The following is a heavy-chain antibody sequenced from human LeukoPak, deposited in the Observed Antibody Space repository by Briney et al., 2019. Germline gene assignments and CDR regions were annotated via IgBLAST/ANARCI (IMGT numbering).Heavy chain of an antibody. Sequence: ESGPTLVNPTQTLTLTCTFSGFSLSTSAVGVGWIRRPPGNGLEWIGSASYSGSTYYNPSLESRVIISVDTSKNQFSLRLSSVTAADTAIYYCARLRSYGGNRGIDYWGQGTLVAVSS. V-gene: IGHV4-39*01. J-gene: IGHJ4*02. D-gene: IGHD4-23*01. CDR3: ARLRSYGGNRGIDY. CDR2: ASYSGST. CDR1: GFSLSTSAVG.